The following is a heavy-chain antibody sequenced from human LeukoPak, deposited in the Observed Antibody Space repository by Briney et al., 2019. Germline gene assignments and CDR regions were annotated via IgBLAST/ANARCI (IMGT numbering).Heavy chain of an antibody. Sequence: PGGSLRLSCAASGFTFDDYAMHWVRQAPGKGLEWVSGISWNSGSIGYADSVKGRFTISRDNAKNSLYLQMNSLRAEDTALYYCAKDTKAVAGPFDYWGQGTLVTVSS. CDR1: GFTFDDYA. V-gene: IGHV3-9*01. J-gene: IGHJ4*02. CDR3: AKDTKAVAGPFDY. D-gene: IGHD6-19*01. CDR2: ISWNSGSI.